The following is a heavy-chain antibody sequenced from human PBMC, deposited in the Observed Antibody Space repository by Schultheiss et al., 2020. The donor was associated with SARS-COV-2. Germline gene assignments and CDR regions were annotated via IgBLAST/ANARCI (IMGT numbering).Heavy chain of an antibody. V-gene: IGHV4-4*02. CDR3: ARKDGGYCTNGVCRTYYYGMDV. J-gene: IGHJ6*02. CDR2: INHSGST. D-gene: IGHD2-8*01. CDR1: GGSISSSNW. Sequence: SETLSLTCAVSGGSISSSNWWSWVRQPPGKGLEWIGEINHSGSTNYNPSLKSRVTISVDTSKNQFSLKLSSVTAADTAVYYCARKDGGYCTNGVCRTYYYGMDVWGQGTTVTVSS.